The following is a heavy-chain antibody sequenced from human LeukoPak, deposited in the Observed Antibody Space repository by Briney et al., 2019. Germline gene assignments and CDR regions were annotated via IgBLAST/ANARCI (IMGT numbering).Heavy chain of an antibody. CDR2: ISSSGSTI. CDR3: ASPGRYCSSTSCYWFDP. D-gene: IGHD2-2*01. J-gene: IGHJ5*02. Sequence: PGGSLRLSCAASGFTFSSYGMNWVRQAPGKGLEWVSYISSSGSTIYYADSVKGRFTISRDNAKNSLYLQMNSLRAEDTAVYYCASPGRYCSSTSCYWFDPWGQGTLVTVSS. CDR1: GFTFSSYG. V-gene: IGHV3-48*03.